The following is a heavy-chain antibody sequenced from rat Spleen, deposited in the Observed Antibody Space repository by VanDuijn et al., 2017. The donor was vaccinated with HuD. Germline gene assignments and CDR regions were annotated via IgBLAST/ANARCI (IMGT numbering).Heavy chain of an antibody. V-gene: IGHV5-22*01. CDR2: ISYEGTST. CDR1: GFTFSDYY. Sequence: EVQLVESGGGLVQPGRSLKLSCAASGFTFSDYYMAWVRQAPKKGLEWVASISYEGTSTYYGDSVKGRFTISRDNAKSTLYLQMNSLRSEDTATYYCARVGRIYYDGSYYSGFVMDAWGQGASVTVSS. J-gene: IGHJ4*01. D-gene: IGHD1-12*02. CDR3: ARVGRIYYDGSYYSGFVMDA.